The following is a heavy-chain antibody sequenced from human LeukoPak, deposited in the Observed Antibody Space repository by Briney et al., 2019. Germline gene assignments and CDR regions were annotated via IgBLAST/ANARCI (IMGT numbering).Heavy chain of an antibody. CDR3: GRLDQQTIRGRLYYFDF. D-gene: IGHD1/OR15-1a*01. CDR1: GYSFTSYW. CDR2: IYPGDSDT. Sequence: GASLKISCTGSGYSFTSYWIGWVRPPPGKGLEWMGIIYPGDSDTRYSTSFHGLATISAETSSTTAYLQWSSTKASAAAMYYCGRLDQQTIRGRLYYFDFWGQGTLVTVSS. J-gene: IGHJ4*02. V-gene: IGHV5-51*01.